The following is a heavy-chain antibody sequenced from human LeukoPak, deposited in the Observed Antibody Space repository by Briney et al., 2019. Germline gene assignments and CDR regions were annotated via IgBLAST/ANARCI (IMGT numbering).Heavy chain of an antibody. Sequence: ASVKVSCKASGYTFTSYGISWVRQAPGQGLEWMGWISAYNGNTNYAQELQGRVTMTTDTSTSTAYMELRSLRSDDTAVYYCARDQLRYCSGGSCYYYWGQGTLVTVSS. D-gene: IGHD2-15*01. CDR2: ISAYNGNT. CDR3: ARDQLRYCSGGSCYYY. CDR1: GYTFTSYG. V-gene: IGHV1-18*01. J-gene: IGHJ4*02.